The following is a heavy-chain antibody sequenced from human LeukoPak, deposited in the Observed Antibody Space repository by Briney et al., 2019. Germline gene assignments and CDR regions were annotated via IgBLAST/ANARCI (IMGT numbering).Heavy chain of an antibody. V-gene: IGHV3-48*04. CDR1: GFTFSSYS. CDR3: ARDLGRPPQRAPRTYYYSYMDV. D-gene: IGHD1-14*01. Sequence: PGGSLRLSCAASGFTFSSYSMNWVRQAPGKGLEWLSYISSGSSAIFYADSVKGRFTISRDNARNSLFLQLNRLRAEDTAVYYCARDLGRPPQRAPRTYYYSYMDVWGKGTTVTVSS. CDR2: ISSGSSAI. J-gene: IGHJ6*03.